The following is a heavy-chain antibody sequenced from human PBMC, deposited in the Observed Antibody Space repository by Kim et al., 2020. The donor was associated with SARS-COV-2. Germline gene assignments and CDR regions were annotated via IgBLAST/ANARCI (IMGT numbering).Heavy chain of an antibody. D-gene: IGHD6-19*01. CDR3: ARDTTLRDSSGSYFDL. Sequence: SLKSRVTISVDTSKNQFSLKLSSVTAADTAVYYCARDTTLRDSSGSYFDLWGRGTLVTVSS. J-gene: IGHJ2*01. V-gene: IGHV4-39*07.